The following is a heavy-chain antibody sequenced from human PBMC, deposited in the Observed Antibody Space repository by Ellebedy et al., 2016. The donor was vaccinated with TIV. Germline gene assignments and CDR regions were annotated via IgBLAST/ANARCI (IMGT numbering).Heavy chain of an antibody. J-gene: IGHJ6*02. V-gene: IGHV3-23*01. D-gene: IGHD4-17*01. CDR3: AKARRGDYVIFGMDV. Sequence: GESLKISCVASGFTFSTYTMEWVRQFPGKGLEWVSSISASGVITYYVGSVKGRFTISRDNSKDTLYLQMYSLRAEDTAIYYCAKARRGDYVIFGMDVWGQGTTVTVSS. CDR1: GFTFSTYT. CDR2: ISASGVIT.